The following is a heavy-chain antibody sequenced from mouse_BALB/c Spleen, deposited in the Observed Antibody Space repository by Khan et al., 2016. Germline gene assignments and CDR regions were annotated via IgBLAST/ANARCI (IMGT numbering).Heavy chain of an antibody. CDR3: ARDEDRRAWFAY. CDR2: INTNTGEP. Sequence: QIQLVQSGPELKKPGETVKISCKASGYTFTNYGMNWVKQAPGKGLKWMGWINTNTGEPTYAEEFKGRFAFSLETSASTAYLQINNLKNEDTATYFCARDEDRRAWFAYWGQGTLVTVSA. D-gene: IGHD2-14*01. V-gene: IGHV9-3*02. CDR1: GYTFTNYG. J-gene: IGHJ3*01.